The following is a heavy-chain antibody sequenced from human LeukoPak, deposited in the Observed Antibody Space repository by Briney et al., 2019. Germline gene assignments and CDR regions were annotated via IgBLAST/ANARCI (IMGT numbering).Heavy chain of an antibody. Sequence: GGSLRLSCAASGFTFSNYGMHWVRQAPGKGLEWVAVTSSDLNVKLYADSVKGRFTISRDNSRSTLYLQMNSLRPEDTAIYYCAREGYYGSGSPPSLYFDYWGQGTLVTVSS. CDR3: AREGYYGSGSPPSLYFDY. V-gene: IGHV3-30*03. D-gene: IGHD3-10*01. J-gene: IGHJ4*02. CDR2: TSSDLNVK. CDR1: GFTFSNYG.